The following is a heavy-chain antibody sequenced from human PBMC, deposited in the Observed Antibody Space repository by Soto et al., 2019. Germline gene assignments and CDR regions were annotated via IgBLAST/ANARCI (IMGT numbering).Heavy chain of an antibody. J-gene: IGHJ3*02. Sequence: QLQLQESGPGLVKPSETLSLTGTVSGGSISSSNYYWGWIRQPPGEGLEFIGSIYYSGSTYYTPPRKSRVTISVDTSKNQITRKLSSVTVADTSVYYRARLGSNGSGSSNDAFDIWGPGTMVTFSS. CDR1: GGSISSSNYY. CDR3: ARLGSNGSGSSNDAFDI. D-gene: IGHD3-10*01. V-gene: IGHV4-39*01. CDR2: IYYSGST.